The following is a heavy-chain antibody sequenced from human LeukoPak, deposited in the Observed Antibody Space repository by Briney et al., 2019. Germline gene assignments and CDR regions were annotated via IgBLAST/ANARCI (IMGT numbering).Heavy chain of an antibody. Sequence: SETLSLTCAVSGGSISSSNWWSWVRQPPGKGLEWIGEIYHSWSTNYNPSLKSRLTISVDKSKNQFSLKLNSVTAADTAVYYCARMHRLSWYEDWFDPWGQGTLVTVSS. CDR1: GGSISSSNW. CDR2: IYHSWST. CDR3: ARMHRLSWYEDWFDP. D-gene: IGHD6-13*01. J-gene: IGHJ5*02. V-gene: IGHV4-4*02.